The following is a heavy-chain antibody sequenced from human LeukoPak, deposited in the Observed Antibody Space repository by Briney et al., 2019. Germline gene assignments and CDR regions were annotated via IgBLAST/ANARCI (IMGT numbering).Heavy chain of an antibody. D-gene: IGHD2-2*01. CDR1: GGSISSGGYS. J-gene: IGHJ4*02. Sequence: SETLSLTCAVSGGSISSGGYSWSWIRQPPGKGLEWIGYIYYSGSTYYNPSLKSRVTISVDTSRNQFSLKLSSVTAADTAVYYCARAPSRSYALFDYWGQGTLVTVSS. CDR3: ARAPSRSYALFDY. CDR2: IYYSGST. V-gene: IGHV4-30-4*08.